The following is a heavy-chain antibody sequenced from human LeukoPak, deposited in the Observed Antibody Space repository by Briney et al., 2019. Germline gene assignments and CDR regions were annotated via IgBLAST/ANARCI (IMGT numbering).Heavy chain of an antibody. CDR3: ARREIGLASSLGY. CDR1: GGSISSGTYY. V-gene: IGHV4-61*02. Sequence: SETLSLTCTVSGGSISSGTYYWNWIRQPAGKGLEWIGRIYASGSTNYNPSLKSRVTISVDTSKNQFSLKLSSVTAADTALYYCARREIGLASSLGYWGQGALVTVSS. J-gene: IGHJ4*02. D-gene: IGHD3-3*02. CDR2: IYASGST.